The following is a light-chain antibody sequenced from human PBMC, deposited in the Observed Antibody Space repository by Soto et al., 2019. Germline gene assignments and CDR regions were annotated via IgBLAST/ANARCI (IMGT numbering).Light chain of an antibody. CDR2: EVS. J-gene: IGLJ2*01. CDR3: SSYSDSRTYVV. Sequence: QSVLTQPASVSGSPGQSITISCTGTSSDVGNYNLVSWYQQHPGKAPKLIIYEVSKRPSGVSNRFSGSKSGNTASLTISGLRAEDEADYSCSSYSDSRTYVVFGGGTQLTVL. CDR1: SSDVGNYNL. V-gene: IGLV2-23*02.